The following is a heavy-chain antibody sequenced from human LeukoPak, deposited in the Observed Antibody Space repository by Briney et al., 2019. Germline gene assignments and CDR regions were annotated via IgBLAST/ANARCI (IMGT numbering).Heavy chain of an antibody. CDR3: ARDSRSSSWPYYYGIDV. CDR2: SGST. V-gene: IGHV4-59*01. Sequence: SGSTNHNPSLNSRVTISLATSKTQFSLRLSSVTAADTAVYYCARDSRSSSWPYYYGIDVWGKGTTVTVSS. J-gene: IGHJ6*04. D-gene: IGHD6-13*01.